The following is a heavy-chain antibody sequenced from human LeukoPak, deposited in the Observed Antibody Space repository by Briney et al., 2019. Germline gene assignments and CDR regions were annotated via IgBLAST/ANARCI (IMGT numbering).Heavy chain of an antibody. CDR3: ARDAKTQDSSQPDY. Sequence: PGGSLRLSCAASGFTFSSYTINWVRQTPGRGLEWVSSISGDGTYIYYADSVKGRFTISRDNAKNSLYLQMNNLRVEDTAVYYCARDAKTQDSSQPDYWGQGTLATVSS. V-gene: IGHV3-21*01. CDR2: ISGDGTYI. CDR1: GFTFSSYT. J-gene: IGHJ4*02. D-gene: IGHD6-13*01.